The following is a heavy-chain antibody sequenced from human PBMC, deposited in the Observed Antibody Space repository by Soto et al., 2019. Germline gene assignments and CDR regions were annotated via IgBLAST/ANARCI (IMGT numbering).Heavy chain of an antibody. CDR2: ISAYNGNT. Sequence: QVQLVQSGAEVKQPVASVKVSCKASGYTFTSYGISSVRQAPGQGLEWMGWISAYNGNTNYAQKLQGRATMTTEPSTSTAYLELRSLRSEDTGVYSCARAPVGPYGGNSVWVQGTLVTVSS. D-gene: IGHD2-21*02. CDR1: GYTFTSYG. J-gene: IGHJ4*02. V-gene: IGHV1-18*01. CDR3: ARAPVGPYGGNSV.